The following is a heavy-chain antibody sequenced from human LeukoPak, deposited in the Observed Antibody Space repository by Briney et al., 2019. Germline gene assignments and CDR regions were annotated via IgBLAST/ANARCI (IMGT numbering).Heavy chain of an antibody. Sequence: SETLSLTCTVSGDSISSSSYYWGWLRQPPGKGLEWIGSIYYSGSTYYNPSLKSRVTISVDTSKNQFSLKLNSVTAADTAVYYCARGFWSGYYLDYWGQGTLVTVSS. V-gene: IGHV4-39*01. D-gene: IGHD3-3*01. CDR2: IYYSGST. J-gene: IGHJ4*02. CDR3: ARGFWSGYYLDY. CDR1: GDSISSSSYY.